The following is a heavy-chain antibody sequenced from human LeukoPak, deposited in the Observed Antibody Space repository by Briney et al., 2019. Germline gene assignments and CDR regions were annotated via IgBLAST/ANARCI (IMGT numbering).Heavy chain of an antibody. V-gene: IGHV1-2*02. Sequence: ASVKVSCKASGYTFTGYYMYWVRQAPGQGLEWMGWINPNSGGTNYAQKFQGRVTMTRDTSISTAYMELSRLRSDDTAIYYCARDPTLEWLFAYWGQGTLVTVSS. CDR1: GYTFTGYY. J-gene: IGHJ4*02. CDR2: INPNSGGT. CDR3: ARDPTLEWLFAY. D-gene: IGHD3-3*01.